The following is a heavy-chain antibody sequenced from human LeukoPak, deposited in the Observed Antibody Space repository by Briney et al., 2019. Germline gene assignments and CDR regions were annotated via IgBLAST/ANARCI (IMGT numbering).Heavy chain of an antibody. Sequence: GGSLRLSCAASGFTFSSYAMHWVRQAPGKGLEWVAVISYDGSNKYYADSVKGRFTISRDNSKNTLYLQMNSLRAEDTAVYYCARDHRASHAPARSGCPTRWGQGTLVTVSS. J-gene: IGHJ4*02. CDR2: ISYDGSNK. CDR3: ARDHRASHAPARSGCPTR. D-gene: IGHD6-19*01. CDR1: GFTFSSYA. V-gene: IGHV3-30-3*01.